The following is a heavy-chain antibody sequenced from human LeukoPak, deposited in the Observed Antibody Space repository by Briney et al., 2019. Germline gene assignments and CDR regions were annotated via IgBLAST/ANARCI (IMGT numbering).Heavy chain of an antibody. V-gene: IGHV3-9*01. CDR3: ARDRSGMIVNAFDL. J-gene: IGHJ3*01. CDR2: INWSGERI. CDR1: GFTFDDYA. D-gene: IGHD3-10*01. Sequence: PGGSLRLSCAISGFTFDDYAMYWVRQAPGKGLEWVSGINWSGERIAYADSVKGRFAISRDNAKNSLHLQLNSLRAEDTALYYCARDRSGMIVNAFDLWGPGTKVTVSS.